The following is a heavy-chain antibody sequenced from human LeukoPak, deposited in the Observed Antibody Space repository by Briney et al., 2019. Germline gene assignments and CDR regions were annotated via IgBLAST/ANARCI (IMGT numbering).Heavy chain of an antibody. D-gene: IGHD3-22*01. Sequence: SETLSLTCAVSGGSISSSNWWSWVRQPPGKGLEWIGEINHSGSTKYNVSLKSRVTISVDKSKNLFSLNLNSVTAADTAVYYCARDQGHYDSSGYYHAGSFDYWGQGTLVTVSS. CDR3: ARDQGHYDSSGYYHAGSFDY. CDR1: GGSISSSNW. V-gene: IGHV4-4*02. CDR2: INHSGST. J-gene: IGHJ4*02.